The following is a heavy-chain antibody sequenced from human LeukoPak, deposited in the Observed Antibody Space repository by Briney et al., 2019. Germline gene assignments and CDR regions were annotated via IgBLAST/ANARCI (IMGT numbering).Heavy chain of an antibody. CDR1: GYTFSRNG. V-gene: IGHV3-23*01. CDR2: NTGRGGNT. CDR3: ASNGFGYDLRFSPFDY. Sequence: HPGGPLRLPCAASGYTFSRNGMSWVRQAPGKGLEWVSTNTGRGGNTYYVASVKGRFTISRDNSKNTLYLQMNSLRAEDTAVYYCASNGFGYDLRFSPFDYWGQGTLVTVSS. D-gene: IGHD5-12*01. J-gene: IGHJ4*02.